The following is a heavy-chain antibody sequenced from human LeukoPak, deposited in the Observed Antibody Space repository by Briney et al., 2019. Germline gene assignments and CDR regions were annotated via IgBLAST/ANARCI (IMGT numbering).Heavy chain of an antibody. J-gene: IGHJ4*02. D-gene: IGHD4-11*01. CDR2: IYYSGST. CDR3: ARGTTLFDY. Sequence: SETLSLTCTVSGGSISSHYWSWIRQLPGKGLEWIGYIYYSGSTNYNPSLKSRVTISVDTSKNQFSLKLSSVTAADTAVYYCARGTTLFDYWGQGTLVTVSS. V-gene: IGHV4-59*11. CDR1: GGSISSHY.